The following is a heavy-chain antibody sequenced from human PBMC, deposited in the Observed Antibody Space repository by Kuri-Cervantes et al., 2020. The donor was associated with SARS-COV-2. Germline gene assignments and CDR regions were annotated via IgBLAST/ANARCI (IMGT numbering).Heavy chain of an antibody. CDR1: GGSISSGRYY. CDR2: IYTSGST. Sequence: SETLSLTCTVSGGSISSGRYYWSWIRQPAGKGLEWIGRIYTSGSTNYNPSLKSRVTISVDTSKNQFSLKLSSVTAADTAVYYCARATKADYGDYIDAFDIWGQGTMVTVSS. CDR3: ARATKADYGDYIDAFDI. J-gene: IGHJ3*02. D-gene: IGHD4-17*01. V-gene: IGHV4-61*02.